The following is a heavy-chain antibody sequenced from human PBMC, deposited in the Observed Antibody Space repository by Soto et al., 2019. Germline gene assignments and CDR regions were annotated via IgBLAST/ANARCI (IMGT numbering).Heavy chain of an antibody. CDR3: ARGLSRERRWGWGFYYYYGMDV. Sequence: GASVKVSCKASGYTFTGYYMHWVRQAPGQGLEWMGWINPNSGGTNYAQKFQGWVTMTRDTSISTAYMELSRLRSDDTAVYYCARGLSRERRWGWGFYYYYGMDVWGQGTTGTVSS. J-gene: IGHJ6*02. V-gene: IGHV1-2*04. CDR1: GYTFTGYY. D-gene: IGHD1-1*01. CDR2: INPNSGGT.